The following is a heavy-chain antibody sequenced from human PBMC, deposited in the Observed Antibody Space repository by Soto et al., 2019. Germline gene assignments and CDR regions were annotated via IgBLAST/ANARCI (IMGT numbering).Heavy chain of an antibody. CDR2: ITIGSGGGT. J-gene: IGHJ3*02. V-gene: IGHV3-23*01. CDR1: GFTFSSNA. CDR3: GRGTWGAFDI. D-gene: IGHD7-27*01. Sequence: EVQLLESGGGFVQPGGSLRLSCVASGFTFSSNAMSWVRQAPGKGLEWGSHITIGSGGGTYYADSVKGRFTISRDNAKNPLYMQMNSLRVEDTAVYYCGRGTWGAFDIWGHGTLVTVSS.